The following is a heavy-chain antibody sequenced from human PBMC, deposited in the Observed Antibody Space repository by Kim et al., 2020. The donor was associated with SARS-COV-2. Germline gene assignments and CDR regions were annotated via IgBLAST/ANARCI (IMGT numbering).Heavy chain of an antibody. D-gene: IGHD3-9*01. CDR1: AFTFSSYA. CDR3: AASDWSDGFDY. J-gene: IGHJ4*02. V-gene: IGHV3-30*04. CDR2: ISNDGSNQ. Sequence: GGSLRLSCAASAFTFSSYAMHWVRQAPGKGLEWVAIISNDGSNQYYADFVKGRFTISRDNFKNMLYLQTNSLRVEDTAVYYCAASDWSDGFDYWGQGTLVTVSS.